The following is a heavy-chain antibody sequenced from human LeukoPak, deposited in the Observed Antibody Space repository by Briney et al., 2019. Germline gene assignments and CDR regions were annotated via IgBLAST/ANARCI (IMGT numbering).Heavy chain of an antibody. CDR2: IIPIFGTA. CDR3: ARDDGYGDPVSLD. Sequence: SVKVSCTASGYTFTSYGISWVRQAPGQGLEWMGGIIPIFGTANYAQKFQGRVTITADESTSTAYMELSSLRSEDTAVYYCARDDGYGDPVSLDWGQGTLVTVSS. V-gene: IGHV1-69*13. J-gene: IGHJ4*02. D-gene: IGHD4-17*01. CDR1: GYTFTSYG.